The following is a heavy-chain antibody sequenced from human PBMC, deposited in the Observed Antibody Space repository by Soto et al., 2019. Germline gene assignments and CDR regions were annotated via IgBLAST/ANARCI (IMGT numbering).Heavy chain of an antibody. CDR3: ARDYTLRFLEWFNYNFDY. CDR2: IKQDGSEK. V-gene: IGHV3-7*05. D-gene: IGHD3-3*01. Sequence: QPGGSLRLSCAASGFTFSSYWMSWVRQAPGKGLEWVANIKQDGSEKYYVDSVKGRFTISRDNAKNSLYLQMNSLRAEDTAVYYCARDYTLRFLEWFNYNFDYWGQGTLVTVSS. CDR1: GFTFSSYW. J-gene: IGHJ4*02.